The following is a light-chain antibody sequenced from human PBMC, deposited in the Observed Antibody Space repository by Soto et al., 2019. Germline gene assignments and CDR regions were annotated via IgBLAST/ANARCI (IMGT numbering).Light chain of an antibody. V-gene: IGLV2-8*01. CDR2: EVN. CDR3: SSYAGSSNV. CDR1: SSDVGGYNY. J-gene: IGLJ1*01. Sequence: QSVLTQPPSASGSPGQSVAISCTGTSSDVGGYNYVSWYQQHPGKAPKLMIYEVNKRPSGVSDRFSCSKSGDTASLTVPGPQAEDEADYYCSSYAGSSNVFGTGSKGTGL.